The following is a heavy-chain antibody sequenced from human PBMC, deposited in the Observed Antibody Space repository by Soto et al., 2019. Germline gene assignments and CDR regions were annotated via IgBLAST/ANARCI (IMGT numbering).Heavy chain of an antibody. CDR2: ISGSGGST. V-gene: IGHV3-23*01. Sequence: ETLSLSCAASGFTFSSYAMSWVRQAPGKGLEWVSAISGSGGSTYYADSVKGRLTISRDNSKNTLYLQMNSLRAEDTAVYYCAKVVGYYDFWSGTYYYYYYGMDVWGQGTTVTVSS. CDR3: AKVVGYYDFWSGTYYYYYYGMDV. J-gene: IGHJ6*02. CDR1: GFTFSSYA. D-gene: IGHD3-3*01.